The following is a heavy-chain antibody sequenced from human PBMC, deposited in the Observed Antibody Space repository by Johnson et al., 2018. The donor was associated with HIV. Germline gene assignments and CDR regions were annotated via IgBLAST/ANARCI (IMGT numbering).Heavy chain of an antibody. CDR3: ARPNNWNPRGDAFDI. D-gene: IGHD1-20*01. CDR1: EFTFSKAW. CDR2: IKQDGSEK. J-gene: IGHJ3*02. V-gene: IGHV3-7*03. Sequence: EQLVESGGGLVKPGGSLRLSCEASEFTFSKAWMNWVRQAPGKGLEWVANIKQDGSEKYYVDSVKGRFTISRDNTKNSLYLQMNSLRAEDTAIYYCARPNNWNPRGDAFDIWGQGTMVTVSS.